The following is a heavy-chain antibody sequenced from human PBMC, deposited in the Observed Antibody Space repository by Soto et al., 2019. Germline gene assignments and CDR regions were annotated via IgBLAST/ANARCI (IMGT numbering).Heavy chain of an antibody. CDR1: GGTFSSHA. J-gene: IGHJ6*02. CDR3: ARSQGSSTSLEIYYYYYYGMDV. V-gene: IGHV1-69*01. CDR2: IIPISGTA. Sequence: QVQLVQSGAEVKKPGSSVKVSCKASGGTFSSHAISWVRQSPGQGLEWMGGIIPISGTANYAQKFQGRVTITADESTSTAYMELNSLRSEDTAVYYCARSQGSSTSLEIYYYYYYGMDVWGQGTTVTVSS. D-gene: IGHD2-2*01.